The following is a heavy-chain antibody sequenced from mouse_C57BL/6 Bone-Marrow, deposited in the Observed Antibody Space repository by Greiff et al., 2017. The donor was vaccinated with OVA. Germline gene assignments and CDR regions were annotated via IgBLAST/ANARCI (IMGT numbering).Heavy chain of an antibody. Sequence: EVQVVESGGGLVQPGGSLKLSCAASGFTFSDYGMAWVRQAPRKGPEWVAFISNLAYSIYYADTVTGRVPISRENAKNTLYLEMSSLRSVDTAVYHCARESLRPWYFDVWGTGTTVTVSS. CDR2: ISNLAYSI. CDR3: ARESLRPWYFDV. D-gene: IGHD5-1*01. V-gene: IGHV5-15*01. CDR1: GFTFSDYG. J-gene: IGHJ1*03.